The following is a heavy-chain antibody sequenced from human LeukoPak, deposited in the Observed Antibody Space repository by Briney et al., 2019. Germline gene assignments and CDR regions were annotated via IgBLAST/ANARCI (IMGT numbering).Heavy chain of an antibody. V-gene: IGHV1-2*02. CDR2: INPNSGGT. Sequence: ASVTVSCKASRYTFTDYYMHWVRQAPGQGLEWMGWINPNSGGTNYAQKFRGRVTMTRDTSISTAYMELSRLRSDDTAVYYCARGGWSLGYCSSSSCLDWFDPWGQGTLVTVSS. CDR3: ARGGWSLGYCSSSSCLDWFDP. CDR1: RYTFTDYY. J-gene: IGHJ5*02. D-gene: IGHD2-2*01.